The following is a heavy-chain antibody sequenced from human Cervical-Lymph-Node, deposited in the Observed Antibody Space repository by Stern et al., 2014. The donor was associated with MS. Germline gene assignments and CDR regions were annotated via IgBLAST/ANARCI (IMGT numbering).Heavy chain of an antibody. D-gene: IGHD2-15*01. V-gene: IGHV2-5*02. CDR3: AHSRVKYCRGGTCYSSLFDY. CDR1: GFSLTTAGVG. CDR2: IYWGDDK. Sequence: ITLKESGPTLVKPTQTVTLTCTLSGFSLTTAGVGVGWIRQPPGKALEWLALIYWGDDKLYSPSLKNRLTITKDTSKNQVVLTMTNVDPVDTATYYCAHSRVKYCRGGTCYSSLFDYWGQGTLVSVSS. J-gene: IGHJ4*02.